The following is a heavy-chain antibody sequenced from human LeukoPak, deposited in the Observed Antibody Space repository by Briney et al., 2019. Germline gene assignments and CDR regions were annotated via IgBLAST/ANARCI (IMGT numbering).Heavy chain of an antibody. Sequence: GGSLRLSCAASGFTFSSHAMSWVRQAPGKGLEWVSGISASGDNTYYADSVKGRFTISRDNSKNTLYLQMNNLRAEDTAVYYCAKNLGYYYYYMDVWGKGTTVTVS. CDR3: AKNLGYYYYYMDV. V-gene: IGHV3-23*01. CDR2: ISASGDNT. D-gene: IGHD7-27*01. J-gene: IGHJ6*03. CDR1: GFTFSSHA.